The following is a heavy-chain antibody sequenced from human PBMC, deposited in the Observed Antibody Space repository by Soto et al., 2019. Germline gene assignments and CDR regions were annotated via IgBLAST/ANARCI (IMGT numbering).Heavy chain of an antibody. CDR2: ISAYNGNT. V-gene: IGHV1-18*01. D-gene: IGHD3-3*01. J-gene: IGHJ5*02. CDR3: ARDRPPPVRITIFGVAPAGLDP. Sequence: ASVKVSCKASGYTFTSYGISWVRQAPGQGLEWMGWISAYNGNTNYAQKLQGRVTMTTDTSTSTAYMELRSLRSDDTAVYYCARDRPPPVRITIFGVAPAGLDPWGQGTLVTVSS. CDR1: GYTFTSYG.